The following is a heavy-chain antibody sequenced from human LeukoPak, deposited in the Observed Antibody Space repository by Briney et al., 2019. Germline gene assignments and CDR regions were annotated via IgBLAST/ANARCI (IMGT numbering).Heavy chain of an antibody. J-gene: IGHJ6*02. CDR1: GFTVSSNY. V-gene: IGHV3-66*01. CDR3: ARDSVDPRSYYYYGMDV. CDR2: IYSGGST. D-gene: IGHD3-9*01. Sequence: GGSLRLSCAASGFTVSSNYMSWVRQAPGKGLEWVSVIYSGGSTYYADSVKGRFTISRDNSKNTLYLQMNGLRAEDTAVYYCARDSVDPRSYYYYGMDVWGQGTTVTVSS.